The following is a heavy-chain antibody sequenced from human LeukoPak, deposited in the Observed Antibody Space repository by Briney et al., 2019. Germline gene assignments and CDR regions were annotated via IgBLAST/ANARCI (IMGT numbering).Heavy chain of an antibody. Sequence: PGGSLRLSCAASGFTFSSYAMHWVRQAPGKGLEWVAVISYDGSNKYYADSVKGRFTISRDNSKNTLYLQMNSLRAEDTAVYYCARVLRYFDWLPHYYYHGMDVWGQGTTVTVSS. J-gene: IGHJ6*02. CDR2: ISYDGSNK. V-gene: IGHV3-30-3*01. CDR3: ARVLRYFDWLPHYYYHGMDV. D-gene: IGHD3-9*01. CDR1: GFTFSSYA.